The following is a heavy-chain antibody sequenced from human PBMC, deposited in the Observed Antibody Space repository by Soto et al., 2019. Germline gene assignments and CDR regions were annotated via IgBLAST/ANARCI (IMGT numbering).Heavy chain of an antibody. J-gene: IGHJ6*02. CDR1: GFTFDDYA. CDR3: AKDIVVASPYYYYGMDV. CDR2: ISWNSGSI. D-gene: IGHD2-15*01. Sequence: HPGGSLRLSCAASGFTFDDYAMHWVRQAPGKGLEWVSGISWNSGSIGYADSVKGRFTISRDNAKNSLYLQMNSLRAEDTALYYCAKDIVVASPYYYYGMDVWGQGTTVTVSS. V-gene: IGHV3-9*01.